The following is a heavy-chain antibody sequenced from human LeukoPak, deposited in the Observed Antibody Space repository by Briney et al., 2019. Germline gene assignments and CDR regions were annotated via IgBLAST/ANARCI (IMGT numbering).Heavy chain of an antibody. CDR3: ARSDIDGMDV. Sequence: GGSLRLSCAASGFTFSSYSMNWVRQAPGKGLEWVSYISSSSSTIYYADSVKGRFTISRDNAKNSLYLQMNSLRAEDAAVYYCARSDIDGMDVWGQGTTVTVSS. CDR2: ISSSSSTI. CDR1: GFTFSSYS. V-gene: IGHV3-48*04. J-gene: IGHJ6*02. D-gene: IGHD5-12*01.